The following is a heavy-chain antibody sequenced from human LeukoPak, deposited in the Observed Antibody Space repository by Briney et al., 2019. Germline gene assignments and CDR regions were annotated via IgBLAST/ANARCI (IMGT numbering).Heavy chain of an antibody. CDR1: GGSISSYY. Sequence: SETLSLTCTVSGGSISSYYWSWIRQPAGKELEWIGRIYTSGSTNYNPSLKSRVTMSVDASKNQFSLKLSSVTAADTAVYYCARDRGTFLRYFDHWGQGTLVTVSS. J-gene: IGHJ4*02. V-gene: IGHV4-4*07. CDR3: ARDRGTFLRYFDH. CDR2: IYTSGST. D-gene: IGHD3-9*01.